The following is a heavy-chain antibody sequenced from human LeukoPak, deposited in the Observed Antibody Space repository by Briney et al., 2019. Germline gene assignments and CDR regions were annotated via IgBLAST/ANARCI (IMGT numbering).Heavy chain of an antibody. J-gene: IGHJ4*02. V-gene: IGHV3-7*03. CDR2: VKKDASEK. Sequence: GGSLRLSCAASGFTFSNNWMTWVRQAPGKGLEWVASVKKDASEKYYVDSVKGRFTISRDNAKNSLYLQMNSLRAEDTAVYYCAKKALGIEASGSYYSNYFDYWGQGTLVTVSS. D-gene: IGHD3-10*01. CDR1: GFTFSNNW. CDR3: AKKALGIEASGSYYSNYFDY.